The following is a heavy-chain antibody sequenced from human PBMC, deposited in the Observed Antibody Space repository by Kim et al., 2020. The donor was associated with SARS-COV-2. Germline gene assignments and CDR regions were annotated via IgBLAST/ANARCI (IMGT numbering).Heavy chain of an antibody. CDR1: GFTFSSYD. D-gene: IGHD6-19*01. V-gene: IGHV3-13*01. CDR3: ARGGRGSGWQYGMDV. J-gene: IGHJ6*02. CDR2: IGTAGDT. Sequence: GGSLRLSCAASGFTFSSYDMHWVRQATGKGLEWVSAIGTAGDTYYPGSVKGRFTISRENAKNSLYLQMNSLRAGDTAVYYCARGGRGSGWQYGMDVWGQGTTVTVSS.